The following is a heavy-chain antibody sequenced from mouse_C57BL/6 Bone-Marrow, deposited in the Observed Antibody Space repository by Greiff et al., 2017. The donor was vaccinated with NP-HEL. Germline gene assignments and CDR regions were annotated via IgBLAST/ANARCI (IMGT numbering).Heavy chain of an antibody. J-gene: IGHJ4*01. CDR2: IHPNSGST. V-gene: IGHV1-64*01. D-gene: IGHD2-5*01. Sequence: VQLQQPGAELVKPGASVKLSCKASGYTFTSYWMHWVKQRPGQGLEWIGMIHPNSGSTNYNEKFKSKATLTVDKSSSTAYMQLSSLTSEDSAVYYCARTGYSNYDAMDYWGRGTSVTVSS. CDR1: GYTFTSYW. CDR3: ARTGYSNYDAMDY.